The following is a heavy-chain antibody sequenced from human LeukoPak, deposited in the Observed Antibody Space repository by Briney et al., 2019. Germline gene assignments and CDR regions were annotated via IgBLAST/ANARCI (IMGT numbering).Heavy chain of an antibody. V-gene: IGHV3-21*01. CDR1: GFTFSSYS. CDR2: ISSSSSYI. D-gene: IGHD3-3*01. Sequence: GSLRLSCAXSGFTFSSYSMNWVRQAPGKGLEWVSSISSSSSYIYYADSVKGRFTISRDNAKNSLYLQMNSLRAEDTAVYYCARFDDPPIYDFWSGYHYYYYGMDVWGQGTTVTVSS. J-gene: IGHJ6*02. CDR3: ARFDDPPIYDFWSGYHYYYYGMDV.